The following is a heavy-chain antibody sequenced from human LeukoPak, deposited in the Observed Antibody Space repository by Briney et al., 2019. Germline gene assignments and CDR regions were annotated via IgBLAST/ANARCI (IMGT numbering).Heavy chain of an antibody. CDR1: GFTFSSYA. CDR2: ISGSGGST. J-gene: IGHJ6*03. Sequence: GGSLRLSCAASGFTFSSYAMSWVRQAPGKGPERVSAISGSGGSTYYADSVKGRFTISRDNSKTTLYLQMNSLRAEDTAVYYCAKVVGQHGYYYYMDVWGKGTTVTVSS. V-gene: IGHV3-23*01. D-gene: IGHD6-13*01. CDR3: AKVVGQHGYYYYMDV.